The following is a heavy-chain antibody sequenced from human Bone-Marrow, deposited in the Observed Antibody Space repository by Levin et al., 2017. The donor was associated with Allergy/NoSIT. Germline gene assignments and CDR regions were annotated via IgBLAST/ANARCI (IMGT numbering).Heavy chain of an antibody. J-gene: IGHJ4*02. D-gene: IGHD1-1*01. CDR3: VRVERSYWDAPRD. Sequence: SQTLSLTCVVSGGSISSNSWWSWVRQPPGKGLEWIGEVYQSVTFNYKPTLKSRVSISLDNSKNQFSLKLTSVTAADTAVYYCVRVERSYWDAPRDWGQGTLVTVSS. V-gene: IGHV4/OR15-8*01. CDR1: GGSISSNSW. CDR2: VYQSVTF.